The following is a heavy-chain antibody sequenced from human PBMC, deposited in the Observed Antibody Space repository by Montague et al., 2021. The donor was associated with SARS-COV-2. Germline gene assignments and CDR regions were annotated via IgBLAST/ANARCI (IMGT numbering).Heavy chain of an antibody. D-gene: IGHD1-1*01. CDR1: GVSLSTSGMC. J-gene: IGHJ6*02. Sequence: PALVKPTQTLTLTCTFSGVSLSTSGMCVSWIRQPPGKALEWLALXDWDDDKYYSTSRKTRLTISKDTSKNQVVLTMTNMDPVDTATYYCARINSDPLDYYYYGMDVWGQGTTVTVSS. V-gene: IGHV2-70*01. CDR3: ARINSDPLDYYYYGMDV. CDR2: XDWDDDK.